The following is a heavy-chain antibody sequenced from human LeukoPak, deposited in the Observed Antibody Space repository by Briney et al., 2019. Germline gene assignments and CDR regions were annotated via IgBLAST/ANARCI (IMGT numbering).Heavy chain of an antibody. D-gene: IGHD5-12*01. Sequence: SETLSLTCTVSGGSISSYYWSWIRQPPGKGLEWIGYIYYSGSTNYNPSLKSRVTISVDTSKNQFSLKLSSVTAADTAVYYCARADASGYDFDYWGQGTLVTVSS. J-gene: IGHJ4*02. CDR3: ARADASGYDFDY. CDR1: GGSISSYY. CDR2: IYYSGST. V-gene: IGHV4-59*01.